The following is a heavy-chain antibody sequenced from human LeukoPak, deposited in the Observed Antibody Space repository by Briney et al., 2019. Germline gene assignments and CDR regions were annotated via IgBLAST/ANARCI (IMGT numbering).Heavy chain of an antibody. CDR1: GDTVSTNSAA. D-gene: IGHD2-15*01. CDR2: TYYRSKWYN. J-gene: IGHJ4*02. V-gene: IGHV6-1*01. CDR3: ARDMGVFTKWSKYDS. Sequence: SQALSLTCAISGDTVSTNSAAWNWIRQSPSRGLEWLGRTYYRSKWYNDYAVSVNSRIDINPDTSKNQFSLHLNSVTPEDTAVYYCARDMGVFTKWSKYDSWGQGTLVTVSS.